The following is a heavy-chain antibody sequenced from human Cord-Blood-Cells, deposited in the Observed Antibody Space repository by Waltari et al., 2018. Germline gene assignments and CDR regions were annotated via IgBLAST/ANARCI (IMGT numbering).Heavy chain of an antibody. CDR1: GFTASRLS. CDR2: IYSGGST. J-gene: IGHJ4*02. Sequence: EVQLVESGGGLSQPGGSLRLSGAATGFTASRLSSRRDRQAPGKGLECVSVIYSGGSTYYADSVKGLFTISRDNSKNTLYFQMNSLRAEDTAVYYCARGYYDFWSGYYDYWGQGTLVTVSS. V-gene: IGHV3-53*01. D-gene: IGHD3-3*01. CDR3: ARGYYDFWSGYYDY.